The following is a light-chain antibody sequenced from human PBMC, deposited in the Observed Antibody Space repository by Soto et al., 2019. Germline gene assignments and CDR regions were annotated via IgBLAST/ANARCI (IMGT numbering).Light chain of an antibody. V-gene: IGKV3-15*01. J-gene: IGKJ1*01. CDR2: GAS. Sequence: EIVMTQSPATLSVSPGERATLSCRASQSVSSNLAWYQQKPGQAPRLLIYGASTRATGIPARFSVSGSGTEFTLTISSLQSEDLAVYYCQQYNNWPRTFGQGTKVEIK. CDR3: QQYNNWPRT. CDR1: QSVSSN.